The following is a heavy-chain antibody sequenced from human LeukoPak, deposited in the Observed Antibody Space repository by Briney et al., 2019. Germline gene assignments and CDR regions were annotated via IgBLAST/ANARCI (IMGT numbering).Heavy chain of an antibody. D-gene: IGHD2-2*02. Sequence: GGSLRLSCAASGFTFSSYAMSWVRQAPGKGLEWVSGISGSDDRRYYADSVKGRFIISRDNSKNTLYLQMLGLRAEDTAVYYCAKDRYQLPYGWFDPWGQGTLATVSS. J-gene: IGHJ5*02. CDR1: GFTFSSYA. CDR3: AKDRYQLPYGWFDP. CDR2: ISGSDDRR. V-gene: IGHV3-23*01.